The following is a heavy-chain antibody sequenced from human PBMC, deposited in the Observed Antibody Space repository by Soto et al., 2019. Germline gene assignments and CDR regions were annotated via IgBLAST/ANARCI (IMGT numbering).Heavy chain of an antibody. V-gene: IGHV1-3*01. CDR3: ARIGEPRRGMDV. CDR1: GYTFTSYA. CDR2: INAGNGNT. J-gene: IGHJ6*02. Sequence: ASVKVSCKASGYTFTSYAMHWVRQAPRQRLEWMGWINAGNGNTKYSQKFQGRVTITRDTSASTAYMELSSLRSEDTAVYYCARIGEPRRGMDVWGQGTTVTVSS.